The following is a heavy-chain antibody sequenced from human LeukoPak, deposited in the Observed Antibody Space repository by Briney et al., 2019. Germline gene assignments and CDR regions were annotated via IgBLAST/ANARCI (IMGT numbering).Heavy chain of an antibody. J-gene: IGHJ4*02. CDR2: IYYSGST. CDR1: GGSISSSSYY. Sequence: NPSETLSLTCTVSGGSISSSSYYWGWIRQPPGKGLEWIGSIYYSGSTYYNPSLKSRVTISVDTSKNQFSLKLSSVTAADTAVYYCARGVYGYTYGKFDYWGQGTLVIVSS. CDR3: ARGVYGYTYGKFDY. D-gene: IGHD5-18*01. V-gene: IGHV4-39*07.